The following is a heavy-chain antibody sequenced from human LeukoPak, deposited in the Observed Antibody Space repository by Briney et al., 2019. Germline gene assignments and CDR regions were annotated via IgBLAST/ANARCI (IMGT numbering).Heavy chain of an antibody. D-gene: IGHD4-11*01. J-gene: IGHJ6*03. CDR3: AREFNSNSYYYNYMDV. Sequence: ASVTVSCKASGYIFTSYVISWVGQAPGKGVEGMGWISAYNGNTHYPQKLQGRVTMPTDTSTSTAYMELRSLRSDDTAVYYCAREFNSNSYYYNYMDVWGKGTTVTVSS. CDR2: ISAYNGNT. V-gene: IGHV1-18*01. CDR1: GYIFTSYV.